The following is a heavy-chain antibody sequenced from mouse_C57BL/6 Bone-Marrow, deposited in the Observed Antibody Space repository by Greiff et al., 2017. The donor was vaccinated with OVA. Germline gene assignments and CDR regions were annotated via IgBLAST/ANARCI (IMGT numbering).Heavy chain of an antibody. D-gene: IGHD2-2*01. V-gene: IGHV3-6*01. CDR3: ARDPPLWFRRGTFAY. J-gene: IGHJ3*01. CDR2: ISYDGSN. CDR1: GYSITSGYY. Sequence: DVQLQEPGPGLVKPSQSLSLTCSVTGYSITSGYYWNWIRQFPGNKLEWMVYISYDGSNNYNPSLKNRISLTRDTSKNQFFLTLNSVTTEDTANYYCARDPPLWFRRGTFAYWGQGTLVTVSA.